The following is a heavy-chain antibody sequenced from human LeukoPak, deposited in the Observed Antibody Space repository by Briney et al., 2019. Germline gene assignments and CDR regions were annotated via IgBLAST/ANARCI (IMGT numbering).Heavy chain of an antibody. CDR1: GFTFSSYA. J-gene: IGHJ4*02. CDR2: ISYDGSNK. D-gene: IGHD3-22*01. Sequence: GGSLRLSCAASGFTFSSYAMSWVRQAPGKGLEWVAVISYDGSNKYYADSVKGRFTISRDNSKNTLYLQMNSLRAEDTAVYYCAKVGDDYYDSSPQYYFDYWGQGTLVTVSS. CDR3: AKVGDDYYDSSPQYYFDY. V-gene: IGHV3-30*18.